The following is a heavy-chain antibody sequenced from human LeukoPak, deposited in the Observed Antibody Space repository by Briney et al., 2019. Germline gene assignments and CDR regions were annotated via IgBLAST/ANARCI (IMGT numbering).Heavy chain of an antibody. V-gene: IGHV3-15*01. CDR1: GFTFSDAW. D-gene: IGHD1-26*01. CDR3: TTDGSTTLSNTFDY. CDR2: IKSRNRGETV. J-gene: IGHJ4*03. Sequence: PGGSLRLSCAASGFTFSDAWMNWVRLAPGKGLEWVGRIKSRNRGETVDYAAPVKGRFTISRDDSKTTVYLQMNSLKTEDTAIYYCTTDGSTTLSNTFDYWGKGTTVTVSS.